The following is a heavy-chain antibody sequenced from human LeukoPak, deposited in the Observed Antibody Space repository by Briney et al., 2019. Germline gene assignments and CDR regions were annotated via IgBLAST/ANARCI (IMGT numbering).Heavy chain of an antibody. CDR1: GXSFSGYY. Sequence: SETLSLTCAVYGXSFSGYYWSWIRQPPGKGLEWIGEINHSGSTNYNPSLKSRVTISVDTSKNQFSLKLSSVTAADTAVYYCARFSKDYDSSGYYLSAYYFGYWGQGTLVTVSS. D-gene: IGHD3-22*01. J-gene: IGHJ4*02. CDR3: ARFSKDYDSSGYYLSAYYFGY. V-gene: IGHV4-34*01. CDR2: INHSGST.